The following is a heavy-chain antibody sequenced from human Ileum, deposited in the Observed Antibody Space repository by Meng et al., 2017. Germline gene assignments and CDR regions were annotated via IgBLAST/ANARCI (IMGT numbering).Heavy chain of an antibody. Sequence: QVQLQNWGQGLVKPSQTLSLTCTVSGGSISSGGYYWSWIRQHPGKGLEWIGYIYYSGSTYYNPSLKSLVTISVDTSKNQFSLKLSSVTAADTAVYYCARVEGVGDAFNIWGQGTMVTVSS. CDR1: GGSISSGGYY. J-gene: IGHJ3*02. D-gene: IGHD2-15*01. CDR2: IYYSGST. CDR3: ARVEGVGDAFNI. V-gene: IGHV4-31*01.